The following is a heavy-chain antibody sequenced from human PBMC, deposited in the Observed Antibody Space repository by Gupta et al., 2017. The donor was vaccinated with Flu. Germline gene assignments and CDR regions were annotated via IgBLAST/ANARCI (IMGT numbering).Heavy chain of an antibody. CDR1: GASISSNSHY. CDR2: IYYTGST. CDR3: ARRIRSGVNFLVDAFDL. D-gene: IGHD5-12*01. Sequence: LQLQESGPGLVKPSETLSLTCTVSGASISSNSHYWGWVRQPPGKGLESLGNIYYTGSTYYSPSLNSRVTISVDTSKNQFSLKLSSVTTADTAVYYCARRIRSGVNFLVDAFDLWGQGTVVTVSS. J-gene: IGHJ3*01. V-gene: IGHV4-39*01.